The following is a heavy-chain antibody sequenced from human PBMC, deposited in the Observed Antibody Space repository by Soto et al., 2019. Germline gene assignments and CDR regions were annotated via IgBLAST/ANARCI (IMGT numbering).Heavy chain of an antibody. CDR1: GFTFSSYS. D-gene: IGHD3-3*01. V-gene: IGHV3-21*01. CDR2: ISSSSSYI. Sequence: GGSLRLSCAASGFTFSSYSMNWVRQAPGKGLEWVSSISSSSSYIYYADSVKGRFTISRDNAKNSLYLQMNSLRAEDTAVYYCASWSYYYYYMDVWGKGTTVTVSS. CDR3: ASWSYYYYYMDV. J-gene: IGHJ6*03.